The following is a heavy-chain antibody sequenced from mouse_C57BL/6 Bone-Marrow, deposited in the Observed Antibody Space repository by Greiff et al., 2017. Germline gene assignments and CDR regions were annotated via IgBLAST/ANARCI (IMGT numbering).Heavy chain of an antibody. CDR2: IWSGGST. D-gene: IGHD1-1*01. J-gene: IGHJ2*01. CDR3: ARNTEYYGSSGFDY. Sequence: VQLQQSGPGLVQPSQSLSITCTVSGFSLTSYGVHWVRQSPGKGLEWLGVIWSGGSTDYNAAFISRLSISKDNSKSQVFFKMNSLQADDTAIYYCARNTEYYGSSGFDYWGQGTTLTVSS. V-gene: IGHV2-2*01. CDR1: GFSLTSYG.